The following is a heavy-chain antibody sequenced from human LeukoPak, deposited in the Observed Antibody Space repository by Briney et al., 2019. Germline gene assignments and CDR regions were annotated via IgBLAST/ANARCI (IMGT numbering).Heavy chain of an antibody. D-gene: IGHD6-13*01. Sequence: GGSLRLSCAASGFTFSSYAMHWVRQAPGKGLEWVAVISYDGSNKYYADSVKGRFTISRDNSKNTLYPQMNSLRAEDTAVYYCASLRISSSYAFDYWGQGTLVTVSS. CDR3: ASLRISSSYAFDY. J-gene: IGHJ4*02. CDR1: GFTFSSYA. CDR2: ISYDGSNK. V-gene: IGHV3-30*04.